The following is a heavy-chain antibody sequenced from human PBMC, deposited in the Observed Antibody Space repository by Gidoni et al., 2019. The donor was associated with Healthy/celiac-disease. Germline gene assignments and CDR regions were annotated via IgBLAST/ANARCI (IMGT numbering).Heavy chain of an antibody. Sequence: QVQLVQSGAEVKKPGASVKVSCKSSGYTFTSYGISWVRQAPGQGLEWMGWISAYNGNTNYAQKLQGRVTMTTDTSTSTAYMELRSLRSDDTAVYYCARDHPRPHDYGSPDYWGQGTLVTVSS. CDR2: ISAYNGNT. J-gene: IGHJ4*02. V-gene: IGHV1-18*01. CDR1: GYTFTSYG. D-gene: IGHD4-17*01. CDR3: ARDHPRPHDYGSPDY.